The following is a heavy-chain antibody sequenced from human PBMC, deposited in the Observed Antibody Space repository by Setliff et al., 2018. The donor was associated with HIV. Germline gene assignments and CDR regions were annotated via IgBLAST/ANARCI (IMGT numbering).Heavy chain of an antibody. V-gene: IGHV1-46*01. CDR2: INPSGGTT. Sequence: ASVKVSCKASGYTFTDYYMHWVRQAPGQGLEWMGIINPSGGTTSYAQKFQGRVTMTRDTSTSTVYMELSSLRSEDTAVYYCARDWEARADYYDTSGQAQYFQHWGQGTLVTVSS. J-gene: IGHJ1*01. CDR3: ARDWEARADYYDTSGQAQYFQH. D-gene: IGHD3-22*01. CDR1: GYTFTDYY.